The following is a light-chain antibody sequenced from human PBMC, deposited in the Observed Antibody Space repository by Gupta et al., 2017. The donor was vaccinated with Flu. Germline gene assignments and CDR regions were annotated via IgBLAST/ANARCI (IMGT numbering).Light chain of an antibody. CDR1: STDVGGSKR. J-gene: IGLJ1*01. Sequence: QSAPTQPRSVSGSPGQSVTISCTGSSTDVGGSKRVSWYRQPPAKAPNLILYEVTERPSGVPDRFSGSKSGNTASLTISGLQADDEADYYCSSHAGRVTWVFGTGTTVTVL. CDR2: EVT. CDR3: SSHAGRVTWV. V-gene: IGLV2-11*01.